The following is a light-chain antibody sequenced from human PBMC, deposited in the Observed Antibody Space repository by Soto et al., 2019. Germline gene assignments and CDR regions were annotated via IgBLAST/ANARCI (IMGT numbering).Light chain of an antibody. CDR1: SSDVGGYNY. Sequence: QSVLTQPASVSGSPGQSITISCTGTSSDVGGYNYVSWYQQHPGKAPNLMIYDVSNRPSGVSNRFSGSKSGNTASLTISGLQAEDEADYYCSSYTSSSTLNVVFGGGTKLTVL. CDR2: DVS. V-gene: IGLV2-14*01. J-gene: IGLJ2*01. CDR3: SSYTSSSTLNVV.